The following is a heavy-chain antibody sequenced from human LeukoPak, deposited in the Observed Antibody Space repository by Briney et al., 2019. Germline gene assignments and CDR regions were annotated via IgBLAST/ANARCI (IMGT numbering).Heavy chain of an antibody. Sequence: ASVKVSCKASGYTFTSYAMHWVRQAPGQRLEWMGWINAGNGNTKYSQKFQGRVTITRDTSASTAYMELSSLRSDDTAVYYCARDRGITGTTGDAFDIWGQGTMVTVSS. V-gene: IGHV1-3*01. CDR1: GYTFTSYA. J-gene: IGHJ3*02. CDR2: INAGNGNT. CDR3: ARDRGITGTTGDAFDI. D-gene: IGHD1-20*01.